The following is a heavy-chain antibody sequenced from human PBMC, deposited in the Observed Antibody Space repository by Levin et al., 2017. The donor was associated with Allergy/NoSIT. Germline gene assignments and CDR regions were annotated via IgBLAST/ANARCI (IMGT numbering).Heavy chain of an antibody. CDR2: ISSSSSYI. J-gene: IGHJ6*02. D-gene: IGHD2-2*01. CDR3: ARDGDIVVVPAAMGGMDV. Sequence: GGSLRLSCAASGFTFSSYSMNWVRQAPGKGLEWVSSISSSSSYIYYADSVKGRFTISRDNAKNSLYLQMNSLRAEDTAVYYCARDGDIVVVPAAMGGMDVWGQGTTVTVSS. V-gene: IGHV3-21*01. CDR1: GFTFSSYS.